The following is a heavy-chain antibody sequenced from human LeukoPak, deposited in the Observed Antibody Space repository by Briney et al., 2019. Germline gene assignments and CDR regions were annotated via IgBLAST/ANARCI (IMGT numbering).Heavy chain of an antibody. CDR3: DY. Sequence: PSETLSLTCTVSGGSISPYFWSWIRQPPGKGLEWIGYISYTGSTNYNPSLKSRVTISVDTSKSQFSLNLRSVTAADTAVYYCDYWGQGTLVTVSS. CDR1: GGSISPYF. CDR2: ISYTGST. J-gene: IGHJ4*02. V-gene: IGHV4-59*12.